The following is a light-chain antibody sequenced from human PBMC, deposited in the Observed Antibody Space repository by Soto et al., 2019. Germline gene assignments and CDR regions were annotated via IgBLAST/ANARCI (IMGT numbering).Light chain of an antibody. J-gene: IGKJ1*01. CDR3: MQPLQPPLA. V-gene: IGKV2-28*01. Sequence: DSVMTQSRLSLPVTPGEPASISCRSSQSLLQSNGYYYLDGYLQKAGQSPQLVISLGSYRASGVPDTFSGSQSCTEFTLEISRVEADYVGVYYCMQPLQPPLALDQGTRVDI. CDR1: QSLLQSNGYYY. CDR2: LGS.